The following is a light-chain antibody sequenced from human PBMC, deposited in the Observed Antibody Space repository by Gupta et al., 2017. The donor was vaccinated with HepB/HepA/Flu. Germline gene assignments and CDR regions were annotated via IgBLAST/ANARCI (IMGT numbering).Light chain of an antibody. Sequence: DIQMTQSPSTLSASVGDRITITCRASQNIDRWVAWYQQKGGKAPRLLMYKASKVDNGVPPRFSGSGSGAXFTFTIXSRQPDEVGTYYCQQDNYSPFTFGXGTKLDI. V-gene: IGKV1-5*03. CDR2: KAS. J-gene: IGKJ3*01. CDR1: QNIDRW. CDR3: QQDNYSPFT.